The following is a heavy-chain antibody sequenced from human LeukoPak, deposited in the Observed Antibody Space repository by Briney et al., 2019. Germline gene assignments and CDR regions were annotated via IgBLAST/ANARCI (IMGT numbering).Heavy chain of an antibody. J-gene: IGHJ4*02. Sequence: SQTLSLTCAVSGGSISSGGYSWSWIRQPPGKGLEWIGYIYHSGSTYYNPSLKSRVTISVDRSKNQFSLKLSSVTAADTAVYYCARLVAATGNFDYWGQGTLVAVSS. CDR2: IYHSGST. D-gene: IGHD6-13*01. CDR1: GGSISSGGYS. V-gene: IGHV4-30-2*01. CDR3: ARLVAATGNFDY.